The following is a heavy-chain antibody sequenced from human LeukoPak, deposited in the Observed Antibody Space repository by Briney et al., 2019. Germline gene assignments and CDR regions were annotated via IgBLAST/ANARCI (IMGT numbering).Heavy chain of an antibody. Sequence: SQTLSLTCTVSGDSISSGYYYWSWLRQPPGKGLEWIGYIYYSGSTYYNPSLKSRVTISIDTSKIQFSLMLSSMPGADTAVLYCASRYQAGAYNYFHYWGQGTLVTVSS. J-gene: IGHJ4*02. D-gene: IGHD2-21*01. CDR2: IYYSGST. CDR3: ASRYQAGAYNYFHY. V-gene: IGHV4-30-4*08. CDR1: GDSISSGYYY.